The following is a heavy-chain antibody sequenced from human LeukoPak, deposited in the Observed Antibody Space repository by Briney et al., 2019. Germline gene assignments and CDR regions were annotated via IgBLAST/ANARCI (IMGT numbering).Heavy chain of an antibody. Sequence: GRSLRLSCAASGFTFDDYAMHWVRQAPGKGLEWVANIKQDGSEKYYVDSVKGRFTISRDNAKNSLYLQMNSLRAEDTAVYYCARDYGDPLFDYWGQGTLVTVSS. CDR2: IKQDGSEK. V-gene: IGHV3-7*01. J-gene: IGHJ4*02. CDR3: ARDYGDPLFDY. CDR1: GFTFDDYA. D-gene: IGHD4-17*01.